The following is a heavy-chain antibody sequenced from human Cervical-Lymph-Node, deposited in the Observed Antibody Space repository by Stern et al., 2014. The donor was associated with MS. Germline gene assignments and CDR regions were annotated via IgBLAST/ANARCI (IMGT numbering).Heavy chain of an antibody. CDR2: MWYDGDNK. CDR1: GFTFSSHG. J-gene: IGHJ4*02. CDR3: ARQHCSSATCWSDYFDF. Sequence: VQLVESGGGVVQPGRSLRLSCEASGFTFSSHGMHWVRKAQGKGLARVAVMWYDGDNKFYADSVKGRFTISRDNSKNTLYLQMNSLRADDTAVYYCARQHCSSATCWSDYFDFWGQGTLVTVSS. V-gene: IGHV3-33*03. D-gene: IGHD2-2*01.